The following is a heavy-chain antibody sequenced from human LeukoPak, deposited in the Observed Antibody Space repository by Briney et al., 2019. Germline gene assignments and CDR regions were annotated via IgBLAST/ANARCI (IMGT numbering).Heavy chain of an antibody. Sequence: GGSLRLSCAASGFTFSGYGMHWVRQAAGKGLEWVAFIRYDGSNKYYADSVNGRFTISRDNSKNTLNLQMNSLKPEDTAVYYCARRPEDCSGNSCYTAPDYWGQGTLVTVSS. J-gene: IGHJ4*02. CDR2: IRYDGSNK. D-gene: IGHD2-15*01. CDR3: ARRPEDCSGNSCYTAPDY. CDR1: GFTFSGYG. V-gene: IGHV3-30*02.